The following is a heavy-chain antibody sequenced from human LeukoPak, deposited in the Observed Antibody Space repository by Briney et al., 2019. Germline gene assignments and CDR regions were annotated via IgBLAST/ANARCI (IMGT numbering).Heavy chain of an antibody. CDR3: ARGVPFYYYDSSGYDAFDI. Sequence: SETLSLTCTVSGGSMSGAYWSWIRQPPGKGLEWIGYVFFEGNTRYNPSLSGRLTVSIDTSRRQFSLKLSSVTAADTAVYYCARGVPFYYYDSSGYDAFDIWGQGTMVTVSS. CDR1: GGSMSGAY. CDR2: VFFEGNT. D-gene: IGHD3-22*01. J-gene: IGHJ3*02. V-gene: IGHV4-59*08.